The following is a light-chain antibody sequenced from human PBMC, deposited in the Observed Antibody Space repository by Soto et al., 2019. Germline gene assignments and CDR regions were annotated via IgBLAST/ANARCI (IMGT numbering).Light chain of an antibody. J-gene: IGKJ4*01. CDR1: RDISSS. CDR2: AAS. V-gene: IGKV1-27*01. Sequence: DVQMTQSPSSLSASVGDRVTITCRASRDISSSLAWYQQKPGKAPKLLIYAASTLHAGVQSRFSGSGSGTFSTLTINSLQHEYVATYYWQKNNSAPNTFGRGTRLEIK. CDR3: QKNNSAPNT.